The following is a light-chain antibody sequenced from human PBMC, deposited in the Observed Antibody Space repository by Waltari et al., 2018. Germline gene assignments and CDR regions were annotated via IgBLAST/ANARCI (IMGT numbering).Light chain of an antibody. CDR3: QQRSDRPPVS. CDR1: QTVGTF. J-gene: IGKJ2*03. V-gene: IGKV3-11*01. Sequence: EIVLTQSPATLSLFPGDRATLSCRASQTVGTFLAWYQQKPGQAPRLLIYYASNRATGIPARFSGSGSGTDFTLTISSLEPGDSAVYYCQQRSDRPPVSFGQGTKLEIK. CDR2: YAS.